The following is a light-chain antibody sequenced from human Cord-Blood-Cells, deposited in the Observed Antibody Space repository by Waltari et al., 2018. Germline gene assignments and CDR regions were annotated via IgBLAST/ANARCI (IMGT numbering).Light chain of an antibody. V-gene: IGLV2-11*01. CDR3: CSYAGSYTFV. J-gene: IGLJ3*02. CDR1: SSAVGGYNY. Sequence: QSALTPPPSVSGSPGQSVTISCTGPSSAVGGYNYVSWYQQHPGKAPKLIIYDVSKRPSGFPDRFSGSKSGNTASLTISGLQAEDEADYYCCSYAGSYTFVFGGGTKLTVL. CDR2: DVS.